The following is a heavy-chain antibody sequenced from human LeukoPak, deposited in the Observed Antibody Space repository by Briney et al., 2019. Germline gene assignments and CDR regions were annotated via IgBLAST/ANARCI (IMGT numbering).Heavy chain of an antibody. V-gene: IGHV3-23*01. D-gene: IGHD1-20*01. Sequence: GGSLRLSCAASGFTFSSYAMSWVRQAPGKGLEWVSAISGSGGSTYYADSVKGRFTISRDNSKNTLYLQMNSLRAEDTAVYYCAKRPPPYNWNGGYRDYWGQGTLVTVSS. J-gene: IGHJ4*02. CDR1: GFTFSSYA. CDR2: ISGSGGST. CDR3: AKRPPPYNWNGGYRDY.